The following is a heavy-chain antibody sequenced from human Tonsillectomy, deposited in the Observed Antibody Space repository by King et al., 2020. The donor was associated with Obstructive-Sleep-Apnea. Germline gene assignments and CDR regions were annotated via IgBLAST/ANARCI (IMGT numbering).Heavy chain of an antibody. CDR2: IYSGGST. CDR3: ARDGYYYDSSGYYYGLAGSHYGMDV. D-gene: IGHD3-22*01. V-gene: IGHV3-66*01. CDR1: GFTVSSNY. J-gene: IGHJ6*02. Sequence: VQLVESGGGLVQPGGSLRLSCAASGFTVSSNYMSWVRQAPGKGLEWVSVIYSGGSTYYADSVKGRFTISRDNSKNTLYLQMNSLRAEDTAVYYCARDGYYYDSSGYYYGLAGSHYGMDVWGQGTTVTVSS.